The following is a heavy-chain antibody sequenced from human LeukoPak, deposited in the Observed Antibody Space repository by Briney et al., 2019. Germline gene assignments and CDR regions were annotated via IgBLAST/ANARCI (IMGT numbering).Heavy chain of an antibody. CDR1: GYTFTDYY. CDR3: ATRGTISGWFDP. CDR2: INPNGGAT. V-gene: IGHV1-2*02. Sequence: ASVTVSCEASGYTFTDYYLYWVRQAPGQGLEWMGWINPNGGATEYSQKFQGRVTMTRDTSIRTIYMELSGLTSDDTAVYYCATRGTISGWFDPWGQGTLVTVSS. D-gene: IGHD3-3*01. J-gene: IGHJ5*02.